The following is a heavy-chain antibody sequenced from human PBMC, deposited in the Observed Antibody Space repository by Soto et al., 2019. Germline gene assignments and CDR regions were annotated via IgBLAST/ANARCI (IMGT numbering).Heavy chain of an antibody. CDR1: GFTFSSYS. Sequence: EVQLVESGGGLVKPGGSLRLSCAASGFTFSSYSMNWVRQAPGKGLEWVSSISSSSSYVYYADSVKGRFTISRDNAKHSLFLQMNSLTAEDTAVYYCARDRHETTALAPYNWFESWGQGTLVTVSS. J-gene: IGHJ5*01. V-gene: IGHV3-21*01. CDR3: ARDRHETTALAPYNWFES. CDR2: ISSSSSYV. D-gene: IGHD1-1*01.